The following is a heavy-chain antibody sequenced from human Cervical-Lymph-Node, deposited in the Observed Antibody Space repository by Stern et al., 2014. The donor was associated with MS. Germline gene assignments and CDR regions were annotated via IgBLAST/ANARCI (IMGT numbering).Heavy chain of an antibody. CDR3: ARTYSGSYYSYYYGMDV. J-gene: IGHJ6*02. Sequence: VQLEESGGGVVQPGRSLRLSCAASGFTFSSYGMHWVRQAPGKGLEWVAVIWYDGSNKYYADSVKGRFTISRDNSKNTLYLQMNSLRAEDTAVYYCARTYSGSYYSYYYGMDVWGQGTTVTVSS. CDR1: GFTFSSYG. CDR2: IWYDGSNK. V-gene: IGHV3-33*01. D-gene: IGHD1-26*01.